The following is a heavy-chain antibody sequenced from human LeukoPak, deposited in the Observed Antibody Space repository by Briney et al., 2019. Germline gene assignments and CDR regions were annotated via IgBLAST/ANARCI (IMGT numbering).Heavy chain of an antibody. CDR2: ISYDGSNK. CDR3: AKDGAVRGVMPYYFDY. J-gene: IGHJ4*02. D-gene: IGHD3-10*01. Sequence: GRSLRLSCAASGFTFSNHGMHWVRQAPGKGLEWVAVISYDGSNKYYTDSVKGRFTISRVNSKNTLYLQMNSLRAEDTAVYYCAKDGAVRGVMPYYFDYWGQGTLVTVSS. V-gene: IGHV3-30*18. CDR1: GFTFSNHG.